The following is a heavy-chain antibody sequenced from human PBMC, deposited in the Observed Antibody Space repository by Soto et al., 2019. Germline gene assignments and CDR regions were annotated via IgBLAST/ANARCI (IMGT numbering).Heavy chain of an antibody. CDR2: SKSKTDGGTT. J-gene: IGHJ6*02. CDR1: GFTFSNAW. D-gene: IGHD4-4*01. Sequence: LRLSCAASGFTFSNAWMSWVRQAPGKGLEWVGRSKSKTDGGTTDYAAPVKGRFTISRDDSKNTLYLQMNSLKTEDTAVYYCTTDYSNYYYYGMDVWGQGTTVTVSS. CDR3: TTDYSNYYYYGMDV. V-gene: IGHV3-15*01.